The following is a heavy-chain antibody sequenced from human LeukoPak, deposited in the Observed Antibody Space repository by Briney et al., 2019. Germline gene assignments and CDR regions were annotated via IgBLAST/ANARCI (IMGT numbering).Heavy chain of an antibody. Sequence: SETLSLTCAVYSGSFSGYYWSWIRQPPGKGLEWIGEINHSGSTNYNPSLKSRVTISVDTSKNQFSLKLSSVTAADTAVYYCARGSPGKITMVRGVSFDYWGQGTLVTVSS. CDR3: ARGSPGKITMVRGVSFDY. D-gene: IGHD3-10*01. V-gene: IGHV4-34*01. CDR1: SGSFSGYY. CDR2: INHSGST. J-gene: IGHJ4*02.